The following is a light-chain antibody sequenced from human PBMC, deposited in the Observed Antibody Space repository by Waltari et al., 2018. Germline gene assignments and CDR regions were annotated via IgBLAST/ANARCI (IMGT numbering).Light chain of an antibody. CDR1: NIGSMK. V-gene: IGLV3-21*02. CDR2: DDE. CDR3: QVWESSRDHYV. Sequence: SYVVTQPPSVSVAPGQPAKITCGGNNIGSMKVNWYQQRPAQAPVLFVCDDENRPSGSPERISGSNTGDTAALTISSVEGGDEADYYCQVWESSRDHYVYGSGTKVTVL. J-gene: IGLJ1*01.